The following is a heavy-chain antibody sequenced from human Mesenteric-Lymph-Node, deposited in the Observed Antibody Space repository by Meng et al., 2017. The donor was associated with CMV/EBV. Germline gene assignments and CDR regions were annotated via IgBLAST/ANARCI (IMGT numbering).Heavy chain of an antibody. CDR2: IYYSGST. CDR3: ARGRRGGVYYSSGWYWGY. V-gene: IGHV4-39*07. CDR1: GGSISSSSYY. D-gene: IGHD6-19*01. J-gene: IGHJ4*02. Sequence: SETLSLTCTVSGGSISSSSYYWGWIRQPPGKGLEWIGSIYYSGSTYYNPSLKSRVTISVDTSKNQFSLKLSSVTAADTAVYYCARGRRGGVYYSSGWYWGYWGQGTLVTVSS.